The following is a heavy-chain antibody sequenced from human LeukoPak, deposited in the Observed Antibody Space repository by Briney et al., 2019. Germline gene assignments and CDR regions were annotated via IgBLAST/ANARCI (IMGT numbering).Heavy chain of an antibody. CDR1: GFVFSDYG. V-gene: IGHV3-30*19. J-gene: IGHJ4*02. D-gene: IGHD1-26*01. CDR3: AREPRSYSFDY. Sequence: GGSLRLSCAASGFVFSDYGMHWVRQAPGKGLEWVAVISYDGSNKYYADSVKGRFTISRDNSKNTLYLQMNSLRAEDTAVYYCAREPRSYSFDYWGQGTLVTVSS. CDR2: ISYDGSNK.